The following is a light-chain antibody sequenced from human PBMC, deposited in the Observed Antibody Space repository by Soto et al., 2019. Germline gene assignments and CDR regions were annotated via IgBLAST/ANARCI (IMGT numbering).Light chain of an antibody. CDR3: SSYTAGGTI. CDR1: SSDVGGYNY. V-gene: IGLV2-14*01. CDR2: EVS. J-gene: IGLJ1*01. Sequence: QSALTQPASVSGSPGQSITISCTGTSSDVGGYNYVSWYQQLPGKAPKLMISEVSNRPSGVSNRFSGSKSGNTASLTISGLQADDEADYYCSSYTAGGTIFGTGTQLTVL.